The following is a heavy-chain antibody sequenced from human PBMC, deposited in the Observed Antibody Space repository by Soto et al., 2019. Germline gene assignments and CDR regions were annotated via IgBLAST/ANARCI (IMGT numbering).Heavy chain of an antibody. D-gene: IGHD3-10*02. J-gene: IGHJ3*02. CDR3: AHRNSRMFAFDI. Sequence: ESGPTLVNPTQTLTLPCTFSGFSLTTVGMGVGWIRQPPGKALDWLGIIYWDDDKRYSPSLNGRVTFIKDTSKNQVVLTMTNMDHVDTATYYCAHRNSRMFAFDIWGQGTLVTVSS. CDR1: GFSLTTVGMG. V-gene: IGHV2-5*02. CDR2: IYWDDDK.